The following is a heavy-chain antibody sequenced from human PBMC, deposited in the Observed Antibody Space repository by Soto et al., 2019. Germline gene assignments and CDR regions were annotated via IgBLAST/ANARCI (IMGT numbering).Heavy chain of an antibody. Sequence: SETLSLTCTVSGASVITGVYYFACIRQHPWKGLELIGYIDNSGSTYYNPSLTGRVDISVDTSKNEFSLNLQSLTAADTAFYYCAGAVSDFDVRRYRTSYFDQWGQGILVTVSS. J-gene: IGHJ4*02. CDR3: AGAVSDFDVRRYRTSYFDQ. V-gene: IGHV4-31*03. CDR1: GASVITGVYY. D-gene: IGHD3-10*02. CDR2: IDNSGST.